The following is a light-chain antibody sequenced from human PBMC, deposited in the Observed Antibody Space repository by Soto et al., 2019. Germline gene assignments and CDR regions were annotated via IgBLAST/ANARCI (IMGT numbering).Light chain of an antibody. CDR1: QGISSY. Sequence: DIQLTPSPSFLSASVGDRVTITCRASQGISSYLAWYQQKPGKAPKLLIYDASTLQSGFPSRLSGSGSGTEFPLTISSLQPEDCATYYCQQINSYPLTFGPGTKGDIQ. V-gene: IGKV1-9*01. CDR3: QQINSYPLT. CDR2: DAS. J-gene: IGKJ3*01.